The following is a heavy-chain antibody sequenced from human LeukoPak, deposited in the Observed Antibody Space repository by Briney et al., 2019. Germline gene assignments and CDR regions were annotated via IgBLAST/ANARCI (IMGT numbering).Heavy chain of an antibody. J-gene: IGHJ6*03. CDR3: ARQLYDSSGFPPYHRDYCMDV. D-gene: IGHD3-22*01. CDR2: IYYSGST. CDR1: GGSISSSSYY. V-gene: IGHV4-39*01. Sequence: SSETLSLTCTVSGGSISSSSYYWGWIRQPPGKGLEWIGSIYYSGSTYYNPSLKSRVTIFVDTSKNQFSLKLSSVTAADTAVYYCARQLYDSSGFPPYHRDYCMDVWGKGTTVTVSS.